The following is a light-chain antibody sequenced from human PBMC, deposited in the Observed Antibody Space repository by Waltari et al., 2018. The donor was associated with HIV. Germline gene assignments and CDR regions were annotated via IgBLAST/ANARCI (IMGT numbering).Light chain of an antibody. V-gene: IGLV3-21*01. CDR3: QVWDSSIEQVL. J-gene: IGLJ3*02. Sequence: SVLTPPPSVSVAPGLTARITCGGKNTDRKSVHWYQQKPGQAPILVIYYDKDRPSGIPERFSGSNSGNTATLTITRVGAGDEADYYCQVWDSSIEQVLFGGGTKLTVL. CDR2: YDK. CDR1: NTDRKS.